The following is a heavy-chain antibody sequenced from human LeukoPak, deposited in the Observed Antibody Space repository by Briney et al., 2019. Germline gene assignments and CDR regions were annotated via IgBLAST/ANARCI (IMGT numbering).Heavy chain of an antibody. D-gene: IGHD2-15*01. CDR1: GYTFTGYY. V-gene: IGHV1-2*02. Sequence: ASVKVSCKASGYTFTGYYMHWVRQAPGQGLEWMGWINPNSGGTNYAQKFQGRVTMTRDTSISTAYMELGRLRSDDTAVYYCARVSGGGRLASGDAFDIWGQGTMVTVSS. CDR2: INPNSGGT. J-gene: IGHJ3*02. CDR3: ARVSGGGRLASGDAFDI.